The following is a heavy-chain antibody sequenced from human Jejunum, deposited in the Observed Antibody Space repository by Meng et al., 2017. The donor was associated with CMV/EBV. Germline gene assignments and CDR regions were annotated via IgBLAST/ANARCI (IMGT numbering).Heavy chain of an antibody. CDR1: GFTFSSYA. J-gene: IGHJ4*02. D-gene: IGHD3-16*01. V-gene: IGHV3-23*01. CDR2: VRSSGTNT. CDR3: ARPAYDYVWGSYER. Sequence: SGFTFSSYAMSWVRQAPGKGLEWVSAVRSSGTNTYYADSVKGRFTISRDNSKNTLYLQMNSLRAEDTAVYYCARPAYDYVWGSYERWGQGILVTVSS.